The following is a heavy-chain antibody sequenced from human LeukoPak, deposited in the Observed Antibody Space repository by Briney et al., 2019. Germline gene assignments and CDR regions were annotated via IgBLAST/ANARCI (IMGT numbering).Heavy chain of an antibody. CDR1: RLTFKSST. Sequence: RGSPKHCSAASRLTFKSSTMGGVRQDPGKGLEWVSSISSSSSSIYYADSMKGRFTISRDNAKNSLYLQMNSLRVEDTAVYYCARDNAFDIWGKGTMVTVSS. V-gene: IGHV3-21*01. J-gene: IGHJ3*02. CDR3: ARDNAFDI. CDR2: ISSSSSSI.